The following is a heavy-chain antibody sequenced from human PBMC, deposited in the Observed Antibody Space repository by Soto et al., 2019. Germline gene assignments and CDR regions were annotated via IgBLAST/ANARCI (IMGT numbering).Heavy chain of an antibody. D-gene: IGHD3-10*01. Sequence: EVQLVESGGGLVQPGGSLRLSCAASGFTVSSNYMSWVRQAPGKGLEWVSVIYSGGSTYYADSVKGRFTISRDNSKKTLYLQMNSLRAEDTAVYYCARAGTGSVYADYWGQGTLVTVSS. V-gene: IGHV3-66*01. CDR2: IYSGGST. CDR1: GFTVSSNY. CDR3: ARAGTGSVYADY. J-gene: IGHJ4*02.